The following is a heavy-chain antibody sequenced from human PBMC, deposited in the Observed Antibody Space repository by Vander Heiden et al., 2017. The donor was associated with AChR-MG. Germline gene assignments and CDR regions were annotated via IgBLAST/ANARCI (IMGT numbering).Heavy chain of an antibody. D-gene: IGHD3-3*01. V-gene: IGHV1-2*02. Sequence: QVQLVQSGAEVKKPGASVKVSCKASGYTFTGYYMHWVRQAPGQGLEWMGWINPNSGGTNYAQKFQGRVTMTRDTSISTAYMELSRLRSDDTAVYYCARAGWESYYDFWSGYYTDYYYYYMDVWGKGTTVTVSS. CDR2: INPNSGGT. CDR1: GYTFTGYY. CDR3: ARAGWESYYDFWSGYYTDYYYYYMDV. J-gene: IGHJ6*03.